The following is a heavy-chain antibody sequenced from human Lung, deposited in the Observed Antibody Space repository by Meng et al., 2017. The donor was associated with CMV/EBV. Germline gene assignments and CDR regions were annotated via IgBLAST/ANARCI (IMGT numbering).Heavy chain of an antibody. Sequence: GXSLKISCATSGFTFSNYWMNWVRQTPEKGLEWVANIKKDGSEKNYLGSVKGRFTISRDNAKNSLYLQMNRLRVEDTAVYYCARDFDYWGQGTLVTVSS. CDR2: IKKDGSEK. CDR1: GFTFSNYW. J-gene: IGHJ4*02. V-gene: IGHV3-7*01. CDR3: ARDFDY.